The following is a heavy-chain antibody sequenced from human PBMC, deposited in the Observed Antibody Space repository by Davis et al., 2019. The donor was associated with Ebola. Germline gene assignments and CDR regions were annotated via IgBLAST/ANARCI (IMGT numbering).Heavy chain of an antibody. V-gene: IGHV5-10-1*01. CDR2: IDPSDSYT. D-gene: IGHD3-3*01. CDR3: ARRGWDYVGLHDFYGMDV. Sequence: GESLKISCQSSGYDFSSFYISWVRQIPGKGLEWLGKIDPSDSYTKLSPSFQGHATISVDKSTDTAYLQWSSLKASDTAVYYCARRGWDYVGLHDFYGMDVWGQGTTVTVSS. J-gene: IGHJ6*02. CDR1: GYDFSSFY.